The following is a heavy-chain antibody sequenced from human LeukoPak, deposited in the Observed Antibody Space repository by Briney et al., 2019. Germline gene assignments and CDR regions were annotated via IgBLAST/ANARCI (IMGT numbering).Heavy chain of an antibody. D-gene: IGHD2-2*02. J-gene: IGHJ5*02. V-gene: IGHV4-59*01. Sequence: PSETLSLTCTVSGGSISSYYWSWIRQPPGKGLEWIGYIYYSGSTNYIPSLKSRVTISVDTSKNQFSLKLSSVTAADTAVYYCARAHPYCSSTSCYTGGWFDPWGQGTLVTVSS. CDR1: GGSISSYY. CDR3: ARAHPYCSSTSCYTGGWFDP. CDR2: IYYSGST.